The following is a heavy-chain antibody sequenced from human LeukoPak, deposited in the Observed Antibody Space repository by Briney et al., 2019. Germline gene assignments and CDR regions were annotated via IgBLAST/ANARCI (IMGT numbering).Heavy chain of an antibody. D-gene: IGHD5-12*01. CDR1: GGSISSGGNY. V-gene: IGHV4-61*02. CDR3: ARHGNIVATVFDY. CDR2: IYTSGST. Sequence: SETLSLTCIVAGGSISSGGNYWTWIRQPAGKGLEWIGRIYTSGSTNYNPSLKSRVTISLDMSRNQFSLKLSSVTAADSAVYYCARHGNIVATVFDYWGQGTLVTVSS. J-gene: IGHJ4*02.